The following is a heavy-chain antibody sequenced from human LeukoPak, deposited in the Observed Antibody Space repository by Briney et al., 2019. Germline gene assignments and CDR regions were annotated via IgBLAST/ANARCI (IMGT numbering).Heavy chain of an antibody. D-gene: IGHD3-3*01. CDR2: ISGSGGST. CDR1: GFTFSSYA. V-gene: IGHV3-23*01. Sequence: PGGSLRLSCAASGFTFSSYAMSWVRQAPGKGLEWVSAISGSGGSTYYADSVKGRFTISIDNSKNTLYLQMNSLRAEDTAVYYCAKAPIFGVVIIRGNWLYFDYWGQGTLVTVSS. CDR3: AKAPIFGVVIIRGNWLYFDY. J-gene: IGHJ4*02.